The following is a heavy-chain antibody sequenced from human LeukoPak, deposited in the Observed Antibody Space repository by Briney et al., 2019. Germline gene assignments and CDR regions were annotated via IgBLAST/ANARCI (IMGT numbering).Heavy chain of an antibody. CDR2: MYYDGISK. CDR1: GFTFSSYG. CDR3: ARDLYCSGGSCLYFDY. Sequence: GGSLRLSCAASGFTFSSYGMHWVRQAPGKGLEWVAVMYYDGISKYYADSVKGRFTISRDNSMNTLYLQMNSLRAEDTAVYFCARDLYCSGGSCLYFDYWGQGTLVTVSS. J-gene: IGHJ4*02. V-gene: IGHV3-33*01. D-gene: IGHD2-15*01.